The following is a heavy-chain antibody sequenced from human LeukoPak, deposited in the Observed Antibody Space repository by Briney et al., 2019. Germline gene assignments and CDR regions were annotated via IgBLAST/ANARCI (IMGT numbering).Heavy chain of an antibody. D-gene: IGHD1-26*01. CDR1: GFTVSGDY. CDR3: AKGGAQV. V-gene: IGHV3-23*01. J-gene: IGHJ4*02. Sequence: GGSLRLSCAVSGFTVSGDYMSWVRQAPGKGLEWVSAISSTGGSTYYADSVRGRFIISRDSSKNTLYLQMNSLRVEDTAVYYCAKGGAQVGGQGTLVTVSS. CDR2: ISSTGGST.